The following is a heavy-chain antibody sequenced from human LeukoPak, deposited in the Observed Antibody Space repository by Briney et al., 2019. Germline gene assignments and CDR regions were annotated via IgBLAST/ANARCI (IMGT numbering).Heavy chain of an antibody. Sequence: GGSLRLSCAASGFTFSNAWMSWVRQAPGKGLEWVGRIKSKTDGGTTDYAAPVKGRFTISRDDSKNTLYLQMNSLKTEDTAVYYCTTVMERRPYYYYYYMDVWGKGTTVTVSS. D-gene: IGHD1-1*01. CDR3: TTVMERRPYYYYYYMDV. J-gene: IGHJ6*03. CDR1: GFTFSNAW. CDR2: IKSKTDGGTT. V-gene: IGHV3-15*01.